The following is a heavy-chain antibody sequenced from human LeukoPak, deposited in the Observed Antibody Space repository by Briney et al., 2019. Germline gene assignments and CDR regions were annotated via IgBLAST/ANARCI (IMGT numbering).Heavy chain of an antibody. V-gene: IGHV3-74*01. D-gene: IGHD5-12*01. CDR3: AREASGHGGGPLFDY. Sequence: GGSLRLSCAASGFSFSNHWMHWVRQVPGKGLVWVSHIRGDGSITNYVDSVKGRFAISRDNAKDTLYLQMNSLRAEDTAVYYCAREASGHGGGPLFDYWGQGTIVTVSS. J-gene: IGHJ4*02. CDR1: GFSFSNHW. CDR2: IRGDGSIT.